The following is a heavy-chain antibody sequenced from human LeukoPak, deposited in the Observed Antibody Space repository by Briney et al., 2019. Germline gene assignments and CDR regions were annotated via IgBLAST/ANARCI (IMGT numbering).Heavy chain of an antibody. D-gene: IGHD3-10*01. CDR2: INPNSGGT. CDR3: ARDYYGSGSCPRRYDL. V-gene: IGHV1-2*02. CDR1: GYTFTGYY. Sequence: ASVKVSCKASGYTFTGYYMHWVRQAPGQGLEWMGWINPNSGGTNYAQKFQGRVTMTRDTSISTAYMELSRLRSDDTAVYYCARDYYGSGSCPRRYDLWGQGTVVTVSS. J-gene: IGHJ4*02.